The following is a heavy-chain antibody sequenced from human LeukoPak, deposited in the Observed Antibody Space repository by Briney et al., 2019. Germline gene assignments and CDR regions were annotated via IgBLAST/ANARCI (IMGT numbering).Heavy chain of an antibody. V-gene: IGHV1-2*02. CDR1: GGTFSSYA. J-gene: IGHJ6*02. CDR3: ARERVVPTMEFPYGMDV. Sequence: ASVKVSCKASGGTFSSYAISWVRQAPGQGLEWMGWINPNSGGTNYAQKFQGRVTMTRDTSISTAYMELSRLRSDDTAVYYCARERVVPTMEFPYGMDVWGHGTTVTVSS. D-gene: IGHD2-21*02. CDR2: INPNSGGT.